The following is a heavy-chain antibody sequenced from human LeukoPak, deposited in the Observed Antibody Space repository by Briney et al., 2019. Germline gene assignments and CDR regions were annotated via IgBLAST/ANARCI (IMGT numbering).Heavy chain of an antibody. D-gene: IGHD3-10*01. CDR3: ARVMVRGVRFNGMDV. V-gene: IGHV3-33*01. J-gene: IGHJ6*04. CDR2: IWYDGSNK. Sequence: GRSLRLSCAVSGFTFSSYGMHWVRQAPGKGLEWVAVIWYDGSNKYYADSVKGRFTISRDNSKNTLYLQMNSLRAEDTAVYYCARVMVRGVRFNGMDVWGKGTTVTVSS. CDR1: GFTFSSYG.